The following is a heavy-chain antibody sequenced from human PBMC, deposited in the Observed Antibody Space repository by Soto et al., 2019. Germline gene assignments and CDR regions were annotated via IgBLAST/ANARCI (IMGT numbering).Heavy chain of an antibody. CDR1: GYTFTSYG. D-gene: IGHD2-2*02. Sequence: AAVDVSCKXSGYTFTSYGISWVGQAPGQGLEGMGWISAYNGNTNYAQKLQGRVTMTTDTSTSTAYMELRSLRSDDTAVYYCARDRTLVVVPAAIHYYYYGMDVWGQGTTVTVSS. CDR2: ISAYNGNT. CDR3: ARDRTLVVVPAAIHYYYYGMDV. J-gene: IGHJ6*02. V-gene: IGHV1-18*04.